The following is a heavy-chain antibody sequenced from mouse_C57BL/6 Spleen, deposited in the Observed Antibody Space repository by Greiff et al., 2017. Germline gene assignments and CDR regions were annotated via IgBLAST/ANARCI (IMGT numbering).Heavy chain of an antibody. D-gene: IGHD2-2*01. J-gene: IGHJ4*01. CDR1: GYSFTGYF. CDR2: INPYNGDT. Sequence: VQLQQSGPELVKPGDSVKISCKASGYSFTGYFMNWVMQSHGKSLEWIGRINPYNGDTFSNQKFKGKATLTVDKSSSTAHMELRSLTSEDSAVYYCARSGYGYDGYAMDYWGQGTSVTVSS. V-gene: IGHV1-20*01. CDR3: ARSGYGYDGYAMDY.